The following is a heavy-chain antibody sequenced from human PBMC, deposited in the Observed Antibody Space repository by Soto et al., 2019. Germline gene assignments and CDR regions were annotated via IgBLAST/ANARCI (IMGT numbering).Heavy chain of an antibody. D-gene: IGHD1-26*01. Sequence: ASVQVSCKASGYTFTSYGISWVRQAPGQGLEWMGWISAYNGNTNYAQKLQGRVTMTTDTSTSTGYMELRSLRSDDTAVYYCARGVIGGAPGGTYYFDYWGQGTLVTVSS. CDR3: ARGVIGGAPGGTYYFDY. V-gene: IGHV1-18*01. CDR2: ISAYNGNT. J-gene: IGHJ4*02. CDR1: GYTFTSYG.